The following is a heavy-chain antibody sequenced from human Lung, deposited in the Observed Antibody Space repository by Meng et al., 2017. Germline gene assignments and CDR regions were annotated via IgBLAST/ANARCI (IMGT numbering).Heavy chain of an antibody. J-gene: IGHJ4*02. D-gene: IGHD4-11*01. V-gene: IGHV4-34*01. CDR2: INHSGST. CDR1: GGFFSEYY. Sequence: QVHLQQWGAGLSEPSETMSLPCGVFGGFFSEYYWSWIRQPPGKGLEWIGEINHSGSTNYNPSRESRATISVDTSQNNLSLKLSSVTAADSAVYYCARGPTTMAHDFDYWGQGTLVTVSS. CDR3: ARGPTTMAHDFDY.